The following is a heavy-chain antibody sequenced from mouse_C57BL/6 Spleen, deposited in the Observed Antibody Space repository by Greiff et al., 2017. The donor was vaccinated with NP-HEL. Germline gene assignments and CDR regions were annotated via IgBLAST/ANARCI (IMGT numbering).Heavy chain of an antibody. Sequence: QVQLQQSGAELVKPGASVKLSCKASGYTFTSYWMHWVKQRPGQGLEWIGMIHPNSGSTNYNEKFKSKATLTVDKSSSTAYMQLSSLTSEDSAVYYCAYYSKRGYFDYWGQGTTLTVSS. CDR1: GYTFTSYW. V-gene: IGHV1-64*01. D-gene: IGHD2-5*01. J-gene: IGHJ2*01. CDR3: AYYSKRGYFDY. CDR2: IHPNSGST.